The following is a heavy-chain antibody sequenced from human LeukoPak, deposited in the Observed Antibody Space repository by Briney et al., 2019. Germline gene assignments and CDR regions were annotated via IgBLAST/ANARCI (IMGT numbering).Heavy chain of an antibody. J-gene: IGHJ6*02. V-gene: IGHV3-30*18. CDR3: AKVQRITMVRGVPDYYYGMDV. CDR1: GFTFSSYG. Sequence: PGGSLRLSCAASGFTFSSYGMHWVRQAPGKGLEWVAVISYDGSNKYYADSVKGRLTISRDNSKNTLYLQMNSLRAEDTAVYYCAKVQRITMVRGVPDYYYGMDVWGQGTTVTVSS. CDR2: ISYDGSNK. D-gene: IGHD3-10*01.